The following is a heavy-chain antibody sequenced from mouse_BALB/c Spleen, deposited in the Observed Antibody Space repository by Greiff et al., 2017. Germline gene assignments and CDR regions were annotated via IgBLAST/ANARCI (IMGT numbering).Heavy chain of an antibody. CDR3: VNGAWFAY. CDR1: GFTFNTYA. J-gene: IGHJ3*01. D-gene: IGHD1-1*02. V-gene: IGHV10-1*02. CDR2: IRSKSNNYAT. Sequence: EVKVEESGGGLVQPKGSLKLSCAASGFTFNTYAMNWVRQAPGKGLEWVARIRSKSNNYATYYADSVKDRFTISRDDSQSMLYLQMNNLKTEDTAMYYCVNGAWFAYWGQGTLVTVSA.